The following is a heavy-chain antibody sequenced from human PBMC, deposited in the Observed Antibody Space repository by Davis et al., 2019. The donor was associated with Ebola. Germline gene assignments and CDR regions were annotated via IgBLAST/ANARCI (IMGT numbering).Heavy chain of an antibody. D-gene: IGHD6-13*01. CDR2: IRSKANTYAT. J-gene: IGHJ4*02. CDR3: TRAQQLDDY. Sequence: GESLKISCAASGFTFSGSAMHWVRQASGKGLERVGHIRSKANTYATAYAASVKGRFTISRDDSKNTAYLQMNSLKTEDTAVYYCTRAQQLDDYWGQGTLVTVSS. CDR1: GFTFSGSA. V-gene: IGHV3-73*01.